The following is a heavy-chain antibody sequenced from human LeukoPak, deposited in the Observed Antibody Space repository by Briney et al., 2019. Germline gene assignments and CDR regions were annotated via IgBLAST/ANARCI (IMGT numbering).Heavy chain of an antibody. J-gene: IGHJ3*02. CDR3: ARARGSLTRTTRYAFDI. Sequence: ASVKVSCKASGHTFTGYYMHWVRQAPGQGLEWMGWINPNSGGTNYAQKFQGRVTMTRDTSISTAYMELSRLRSDDTAVYYCARARGSLTRTTRYAFDIWGQGTMVTVSS. CDR2: INPNSGGT. V-gene: IGHV1-2*02. D-gene: IGHD2-2*01. CDR1: GHTFTGYY.